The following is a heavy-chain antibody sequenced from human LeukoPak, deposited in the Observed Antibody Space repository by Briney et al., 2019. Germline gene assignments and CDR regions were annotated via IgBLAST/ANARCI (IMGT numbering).Heavy chain of an antibody. J-gene: IGHJ3*02. CDR2: IYSGGST. CDR1: GFTFSSYG. D-gene: IGHD3-9*01. Sequence: PGGSLRLSCAASGFTFSSYGMHWVRQAPGKGLEWVSVIYSGGSTYYADSVKGRFTISRDNSKNTLYLQMNSLRAEDTAVYYCARDSLVILTGYYSGAFDIWGQGTMVTVSS. V-gene: IGHV3-66*01. CDR3: ARDSLVILTGYYSGAFDI.